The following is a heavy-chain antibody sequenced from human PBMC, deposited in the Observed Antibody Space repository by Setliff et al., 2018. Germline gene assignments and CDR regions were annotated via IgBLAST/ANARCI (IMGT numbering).Heavy chain of an antibody. D-gene: IGHD3-3*01. Sequence: GESLKISCKGSGYSFTSYWIGWVRQMPGKGLEWMGSIYPGDSDTRYSPSFQGQVTISADKSISTAYLQWSSLKASDTAMYYCARQIPQRGYYDFWSKPPNWFDPWGQGTLVTVSS. CDR3: ARQIPQRGYYDFWSKPPNWFDP. CDR1: GYSFTSYW. V-gene: IGHV5-51*01. CDR2: IYPGDSDT. J-gene: IGHJ5*02.